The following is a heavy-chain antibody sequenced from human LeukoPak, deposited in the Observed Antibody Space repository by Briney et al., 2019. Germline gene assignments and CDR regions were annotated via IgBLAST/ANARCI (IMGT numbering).Heavy chain of an antibody. CDR3: ARVRGDYYGSGIGSWFDP. Sequence: SETLSLTCAVYGGSFSGYYWSWIRQPPGKGLEWIGEINHSGSTNYNPSLKSRVTISVDTSKNLFSLKLSSVTAADTAVYYCARVRGDYYGSGIGSWFDPWGQGTLVTVSS. D-gene: IGHD3-10*01. V-gene: IGHV4-34*01. J-gene: IGHJ5*02. CDR2: INHSGST. CDR1: GGSFSGYY.